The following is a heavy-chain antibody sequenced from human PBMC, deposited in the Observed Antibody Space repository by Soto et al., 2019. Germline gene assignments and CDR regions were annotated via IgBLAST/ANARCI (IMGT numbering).Heavy chain of an antibody. D-gene: IGHD1-1*01. CDR1: GFTFTSSA. CDR3: AAGLVPSTNYYYYYYMDV. CDR2: IVVGSGNT. V-gene: IGHV1-58*02. Sequence: SVKVSCKASGFTFTSSAMQWVRQARGQRLEWIGWIVVGSGNTNYAQKFQERVTITRDMSTSTAYMELSSLRSEDTAVYYCAAGLVPSTNYYYYYYMDVWGKGTTVTVSS. J-gene: IGHJ6*03.